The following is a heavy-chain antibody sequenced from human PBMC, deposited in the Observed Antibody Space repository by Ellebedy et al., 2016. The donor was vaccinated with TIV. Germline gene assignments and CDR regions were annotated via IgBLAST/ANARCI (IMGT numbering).Heavy chain of an antibody. CDR3: ARSGYFGGKGYYFDY. CDR1: GFTFSNYW. D-gene: IGHD4-23*01. V-gene: IGHV3-74*01. Sequence: GESLKISCAASGFTFSNYWIHWVRQAPGEGLVWVSRINPDGTTTTYADSVKGRFTISRDNAENTLYLQMNNLRAEDTAVYYCARSGYFGGKGYYFDYWGQGTLVTVSS. CDR2: INPDGTTT. J-gene: IGHJ4*02.